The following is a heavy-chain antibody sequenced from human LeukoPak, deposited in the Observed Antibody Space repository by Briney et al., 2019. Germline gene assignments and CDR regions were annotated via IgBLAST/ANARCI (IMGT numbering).Heavy chain of an antibody. J-gene: IGHJ5*02. Sequence: GASVKGSCKPSGYTFTSHGISWVRQAPGQGLEWVGWIAAYQGKIAYAQKFQGRVTMTTDTTTNTAYMELRSLRSEDTAVYYCARVYPISAGYSGSWLNWFDPWGQGTLVTVSS. V-gene: IGHV1-18*01. CDR3: ARVYPISAGYSGSWLNWFDP. CDR2: IAAYQGKI. D-gene: IGHD6-13*01. CDR1: GYTFTSHG.